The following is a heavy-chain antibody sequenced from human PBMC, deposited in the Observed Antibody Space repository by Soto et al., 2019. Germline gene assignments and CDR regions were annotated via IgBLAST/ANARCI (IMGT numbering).Heavy chain of an antibody. Sequence: QVQLQESGPGLVKPSQTLSLTCTVTGGSISSGGYYWSWIRQHPGKGLEWIGYIYYSGSTYYNPSLKSRVTISVDTSKNPFSLKLSSVTAADTAVYYCARQPIAVAGPNWFDPWGQGTLVTVSS. CDR2: IYYSGST. J-gene: IGHJ5*02. V-gene: IGHV4-31*03. D-gene: IGHD6-19*01. CDR3: ARQPIAVAGPNWFDP. CDR1: GGSISSGGYY.